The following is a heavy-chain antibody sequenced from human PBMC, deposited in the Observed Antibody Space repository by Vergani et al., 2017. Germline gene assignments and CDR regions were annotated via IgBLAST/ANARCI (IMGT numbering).Heavy chain of an antibody. V-gene: IGHV4-59*01. Sequence: QVQLQESGPGLVKPSETLSLTCTVSGGSISSYYWSWIRQPPGTGLEWIGYIYYSGSTNYNPSLKSRVTISVDTSKNQFSLKLSSVTAADTAVYYCARDRAGMAVAGTKYWYFDLWGRGTLVTVSS. D-gene: IGHD6-19*01. J-gene: IGHJ2*01. CDR3: ARDRAGMAVAGTKYWYFDL. CDR2: IYYSGST. CDR1: GGSISSYY.